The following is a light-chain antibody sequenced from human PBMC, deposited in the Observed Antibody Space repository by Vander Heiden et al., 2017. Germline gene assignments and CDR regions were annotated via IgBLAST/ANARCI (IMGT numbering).Light chain of an antibody. CDR3: CSYASTSTVV. CDR2: EVT. V-gene: IGLV2-23*02. Sequence: QSALPQPASVSGSPGQSITISCTGTSSDVGSYNLVSWYQHHPGKVPQLIIYEVTQRPSGVSDRFSASKSGHTASLTISGLQAEDEADYYCCSYASTSTVVFGGGTKLTVL. J-gene: IGLJ2*01. CDR1: SSDVGSYNL.